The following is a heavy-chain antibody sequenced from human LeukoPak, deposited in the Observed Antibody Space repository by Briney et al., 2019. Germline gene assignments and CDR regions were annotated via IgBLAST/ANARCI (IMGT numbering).Heavy chain of an antibody. V-gene: IGHV3-23*01. D-gene: IGHD3-10*01. Sequence: ETLSLTCTVSGGSISSDYWSWVRQAPGKGLEWVSAISGSGGSTYYADSVKGRFTISRDNSKNTLYLQMNSLRAEDTAVYYCAKEGDGDFDYWGQGTLVTVSS. CDR2: ISGSGGST. J-gene: IGHJ4*02. CDR3: AKEGDGDFDY. CDR1: GGSISSDY.